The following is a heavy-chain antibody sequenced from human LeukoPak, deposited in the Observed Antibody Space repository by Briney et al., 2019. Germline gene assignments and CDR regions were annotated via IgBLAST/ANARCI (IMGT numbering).Heavy chain of an antibody. CDR2: IKQDGSEE. CDR1: GFTFSSYW. Sequence: GGSLRLSCAVSGFTFSSYWMSWVRQTPGKGLEWVANIKQDGSEEYYADSVKGRFTISRDNSKNTLYLQMNSLRAEDTAVYYCAKDGYSSSWEFYFDYWGQGTLVTVFS. V-gene: IGHV3-7*01. J-gene: IGHJ4*02. CDR3: AKDGYSSSWEFYFDY. D-gene: IGHD6-13*01.